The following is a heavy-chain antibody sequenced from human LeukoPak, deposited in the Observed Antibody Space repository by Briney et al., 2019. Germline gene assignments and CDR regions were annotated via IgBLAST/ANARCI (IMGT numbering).Heavy chain of an antibody. J-gene: IGHJ3*02. CDR3: ARVGAYYYDSSGYSRGDFDI. CDR2: IIPILGMA. CDR1: GCTFSSYA. V-gene: IGHV1-69*04. Sequence: SVKLSCKASGCTFSSYAISWVRQAPGQGLEWMGRIIPILGMANQAQKFQGRVTIPADKSTSTAYMELSSLRSEDTAVYYCARVGAYYYDSSGYSRGDFDIWGQGTMVTVSS. D-gene: IGHD3-22*01.